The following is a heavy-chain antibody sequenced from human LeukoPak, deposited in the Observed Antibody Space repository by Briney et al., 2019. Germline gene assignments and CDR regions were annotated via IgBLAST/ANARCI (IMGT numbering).Heavy chain of an antibody. D-gene: IGHD1-26*01. Sequence: PGGSLRLSCAASGFSFSSFAMSWVRQAPGKGLEWVGRIKIKTDGGTIEYGAPVKGRFTISRDDSKNTLYLQMNTLETEDTGVYYCTRISGSSSCPFDYWGQGSLVTVSS. CDR1: GFSFSSFA. CDR3: TRISGSSSCPFDY. CDR2: IKIKTDGGTI. J-gene: IGHJ4*02. V-gene: IGHV3-15*01.